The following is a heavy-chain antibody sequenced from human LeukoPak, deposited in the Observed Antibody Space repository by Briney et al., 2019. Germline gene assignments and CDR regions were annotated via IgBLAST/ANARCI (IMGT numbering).Heavy chain of an antibody. Sequence: ASVKVSCKASGYTFTSYDINWVRQATGQGLEWMGWMNPNSGNTGYAQKFQGRVTMTRNTSISTAYMELSSLRSEDTAVYYCARGPGGGYYDSSGCYYSLDYWGQGTLVTVSS. V-gene: IGHV1-8*01. J-gene: IGHJ4*02. CDR3: ARGPGGGYYDSSGCYYSLDY. CDR1: GYTFTSYD. D-gene: IGHD3-22*01. CDR2: MNPNSGNT.